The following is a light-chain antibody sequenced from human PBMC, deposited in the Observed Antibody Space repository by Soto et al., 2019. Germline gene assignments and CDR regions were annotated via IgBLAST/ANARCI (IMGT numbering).Light chain of an antibody. V-gene: IGKV3-15*01. CDR2: GAS. CDR1: QSVSSS. Sequence: EIVMTQSPATLSVSPGERATLSCRASQSVSSSLAWYQQKPGQAPRPLIYGASTRATGIPARFSGSGSGTEFTLTISRLQSEDFAVYYCQQYNNWWTFGQGTKVEVK. CDR3: QQYNNWWT. J-gene: IGKJ1*01.